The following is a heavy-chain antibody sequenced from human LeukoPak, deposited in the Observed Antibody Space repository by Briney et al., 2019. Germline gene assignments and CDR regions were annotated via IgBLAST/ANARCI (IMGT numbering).Heavy chain of an antibody. Sequence: SETLSLTCTVSGYSISSGYYWGWIRQPPGKGLEWIGSIYHSGSTYYNPSLKSRVTISVDTSKNQFSLKLSSVTAADTAVYYCAIDYGDYDAFDIWGQGTMVTVSS. J-gene: IGHJ3*02. D-gene: IGHD4-17*01. CDR1: GYSISSGYY. V-gene: IGHV4-38-2*02. CDR3: AIDYGDYDAFDI. CDR2: IYHSGST.